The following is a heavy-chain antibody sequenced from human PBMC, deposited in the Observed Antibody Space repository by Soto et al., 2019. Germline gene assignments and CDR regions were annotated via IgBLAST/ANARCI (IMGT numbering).Heavy chain of an antibody. J-gene: IGHJ5*02. V-gene: IGHV1-18*01. CDR1: GYTFASYG. CDR3: ARVKGSGYHNWFDP. D-gene: IGHD3-22*01. CDR2: ISAYNGNT. Sequence: ASVKVSCKASGYTFASYGISWVRQAPGQGLEWMGWISAYNGNTNYAQKLQGRVTMTTDTSTSTAYMELRSLRSDDTAVYYCARVKGSGYHNWFDPWGQGTLVTVSS.